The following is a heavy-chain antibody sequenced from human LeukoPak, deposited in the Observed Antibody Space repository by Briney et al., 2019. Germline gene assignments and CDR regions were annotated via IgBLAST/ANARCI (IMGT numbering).Heavy chain of an antibody. J-gene: IGHJ4*02. CDR3: ARGKYSSGWYPIGSDY. D-gene: IGHD6-19*01. CDR1: GFTFSSYS. V-gene: IGHV3-21*01. Sequence: PGGSLRLPCAASGFTFSSYSMNWVRQAPGKGLEWVSSISSSSSYIYYADSVKGRFTISRDNAKNSLYLQMNSLRAEDTAVYYCARGKYSSGWYPIGSDYWGQGTLVTVSS. CDR2: ISSSSSYI.